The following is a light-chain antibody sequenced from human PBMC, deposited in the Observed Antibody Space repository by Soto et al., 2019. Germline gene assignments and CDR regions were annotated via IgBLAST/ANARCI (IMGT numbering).Light chain of an antibody. Sequence: DIQMTQSPSTLSASVGDRVTITCRASQSISSWLAWYQQKPGKAPNLLIYKASTLHSGGPSRFSGSVSGTEFTLTISSLQPDDFATYYCQQYKSCSRLTFGGGTKVEIK. CDR3: QQYKSCSRLT. CDR2: KAS. V-gene: IGKV1-5*03. J-gene: IGKJ4*01. CDR1: QSISSW.